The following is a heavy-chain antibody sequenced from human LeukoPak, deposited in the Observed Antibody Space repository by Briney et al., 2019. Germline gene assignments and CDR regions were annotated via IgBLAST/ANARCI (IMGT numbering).Heavy chain of an antibody. Sequence: SGGSLRLSCAASAFTFDDYAMHWVRQAPGKGLEWVSGISWNSGTRGYADSVKGRFTISRDNAKNSLYLEMNSLRAEDTALYYCAKDRRTFLTGAVNYWGQGTLVTVSS. CDR1: AFTFDDYA. CDR2: ISWNSGTR. D-gene: IGHD3-9*01. J-gene: IGHJ4*02. CDR3: AKDRRTFLTGAVNY. V-gene: IGHV3-9*01.